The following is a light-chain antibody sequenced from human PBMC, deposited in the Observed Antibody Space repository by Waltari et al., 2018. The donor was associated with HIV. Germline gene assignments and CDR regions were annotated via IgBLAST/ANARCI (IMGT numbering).Light chain of an antibody. CDR2: AAS. J-gene: IGKJ2*01. V-gene: IGKV1-39*01. Sequence: DIQMTQSPSSLVASVGDGVTITCRSSQRIANHLNWYQQKPGSAPQLLISAASNLQSGVPRRFSGGGFETQFTLTISNLRPEDFARYYCQQSYSPPYTFGQGT. CDR3: QQSYSPPYT. CDR1: QRIANH.